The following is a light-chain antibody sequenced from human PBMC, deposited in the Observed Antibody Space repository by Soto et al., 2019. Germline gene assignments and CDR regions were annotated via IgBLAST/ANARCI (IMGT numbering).Light chain of an antibody. CDR3: QQYYAWPRT. CDR1: QSVGGD. V-gene: IGKV3-15*01. CDR2: GAV. Sequence: EIVMTQSPVTLSVSPGERATLSCRASQSVGGDLAWYQQIPGQAPRLLIYGAVTRATGVAARFSGGGSGTEFTLTVDSLQSEDLAIYYCQQYYAWPRTFGQGTKLEF. J-gene: IGKJ2*01.